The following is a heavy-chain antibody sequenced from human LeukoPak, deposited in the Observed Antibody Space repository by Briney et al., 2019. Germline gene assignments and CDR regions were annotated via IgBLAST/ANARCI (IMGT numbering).Heavy chain of an antibody. CDR2: IIPIFGTA. D-gene: IGHD2-15*01. J-gene: IGHJ4*02. CDR3: ARSPGYCSGGSCSFDY. V-gene: IGHV1-69*06. Sequence: SVKVSCKASGGTFSSYAISWVRQAPGQGLEWMGGIIPIFGTANYAQKFQGRVTITADKSTSTAYMELSSLRSEDTAVYYCARSPGYCSGGSCSFDYWGQGTPVTVSS. CDR1: GGTFSSYA.